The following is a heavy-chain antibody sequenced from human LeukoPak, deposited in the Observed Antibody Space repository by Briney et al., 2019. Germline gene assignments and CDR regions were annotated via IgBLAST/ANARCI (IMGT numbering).Heavy chain of an antibody. CDR1: GYTFSVAL. Sequence: GGSLRLSCAASGYTFSVALVSWVRHAPGKGLEWIGRIIRETNGGTIYYAALVNGRFTLSRDDSKHTLDLKMNSLKTEETGVYYCSAGTGRSDFDYWGQGTLVIVSS. CDR2: IIRETNGGTI. CDR3: SAGTGRSDFDY. D-gene: IGHD1-1*01. V-gene: IGHV3-15*01. J-gene: IGHJ4*02.